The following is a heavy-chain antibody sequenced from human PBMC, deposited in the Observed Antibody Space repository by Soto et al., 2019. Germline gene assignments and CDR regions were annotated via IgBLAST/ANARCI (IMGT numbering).Heavy chain of an antibody. CDR2: IYPGDSDT. J-gene: IGHJ3*02. D-gene: IGHD2-15*01. CDR1: GYSFTTYW. Sequence: GESLKISCKASGYSFTTYWIGWVRQMPGKGLEWMGIIYPGDSDTRYSPSFQGQVTISADRSISTAYLQWSTLKASDTAMYYCARRYCSGGTCAFDIWGQGTMVTVSS. CDR3: ARRYCSGGTCAFDI. V-gene: IGHV5-51*01.